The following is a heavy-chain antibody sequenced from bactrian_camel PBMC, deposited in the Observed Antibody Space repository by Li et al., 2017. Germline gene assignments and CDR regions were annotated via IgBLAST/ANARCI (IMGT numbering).Heavy chain of an antibody. CDR3: AVQRLHPGVRWKVIGDYPH. CDR2: IDYSGMT. J-gene: IGHJ4*01. CDR1: GRTYSRWC. Sequence: HVQLVESGGGSVQAGGSLRLSCAHSGRTYSRWCMGWFREVSGKEREGLATIDYSGMTAYADSVKGRFTIVLGSGRNTMDLQMNDLKPEDTAMYYCAVQRLHPGVRWKVIGDYPHWRQGTQVTVS. D-gene: IGHD4*01. V-gene: IGHV3S57*01.